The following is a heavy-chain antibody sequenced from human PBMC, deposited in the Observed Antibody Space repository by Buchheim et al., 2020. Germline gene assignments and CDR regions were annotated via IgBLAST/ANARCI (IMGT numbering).Heavy chain of an antibody. CDR2: IIPILGIA. Sequence: QVQLVQSGAEVKKPGSSVKVSCKASGGTFSSYTISWVRQAPGQGLEWMGRIIPILGIANYAQKFQGRVKITADKSTSTAYMELSSLRSEDTAVYYCARGQVVVAANYYYYGMDVWGQGTT. V-gene: IGHV1-69*02. J-gene: IGHJ6*02. D-gene: IGHD2-15*01. CDR3: ARGQVVVAANYYYYGMDV. CDR1: GGTFSSYT.